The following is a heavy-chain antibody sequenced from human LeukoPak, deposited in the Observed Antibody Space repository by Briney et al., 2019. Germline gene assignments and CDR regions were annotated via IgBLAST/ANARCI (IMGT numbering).Heavy chain of an antibody. CDR1: GYPFGSYG. CDR2: NSGYKGNT. Sequence: ASVKVSCKASGYPFGSYGISWVRQAPGQGLEWMGWNSGYKGNTKYAQKFQGRVTMTTDTSTSTAYMELRSLRSDDTAVYYCASLVATVTTPDAFDIWGQGTMVTVSS. D-gene: IGHD4-17*01. CDR3: ASLVATVTTPDAFDI. J-gene: IGHJ3*02. V-gene: IGHV1-18*01.